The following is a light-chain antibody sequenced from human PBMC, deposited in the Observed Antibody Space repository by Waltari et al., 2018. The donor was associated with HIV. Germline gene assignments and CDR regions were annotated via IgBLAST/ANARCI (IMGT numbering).Light chain of an antibody. Sequence: QSVLTQPASVSGSPGQSIPISCTGTSSDVGNYNLVSWYQQHPGKAPKLIIYEVTKRPSGVSNRFSGSKSGNTASLTISGLQAEDEADYYCCSYVGSNVWVFGGGTKLTVL. CDR2: EVT. V-gene: IGLV2-23*02. J-gene: IGLJ3*02. CDR1: SSDVGNYNL. CDR3: CSYVGSNVWV.